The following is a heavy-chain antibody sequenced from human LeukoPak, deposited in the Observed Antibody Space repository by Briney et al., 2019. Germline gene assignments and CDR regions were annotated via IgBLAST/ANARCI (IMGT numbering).Heavy chain of an antibody. CDR3: ARSSLGSMYYYYYMDV. D-gene: IGHD3-10*01. CDR1: GFTFSTYS. J-gene: IGHJ6*03. V-gene: IGHV3-21*01. CDR2: ISTSSSYI. Sequence: GGSLRLSCAASGFTFSTYSMNWVRQAPGKGLEWVSSISTSSSYIYYTDSVKGRFTISRDNARKSLFLEMNSLRAEDTAVYYCARSSLGSMYYYYYMDVWGKGTTVTVSS.